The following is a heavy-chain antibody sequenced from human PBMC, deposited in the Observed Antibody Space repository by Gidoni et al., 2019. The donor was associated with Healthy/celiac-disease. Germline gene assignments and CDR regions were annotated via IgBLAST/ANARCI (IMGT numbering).Heavy chain of an antibody. CDR2: INSDGSST. V-gene: IGHV3-74*01. D-gene: IGHD3-10*01. CDR3: ARAAYGSGSYPYFDY. J-gene: IGHJ4*02. Sequence: SRINSDGSSTSYADSVKGRFTISRDNAKNTLYLQMNSLRAEDTAVYYCARAAYGSGSYPYFDYWGQGTLVTVSS.